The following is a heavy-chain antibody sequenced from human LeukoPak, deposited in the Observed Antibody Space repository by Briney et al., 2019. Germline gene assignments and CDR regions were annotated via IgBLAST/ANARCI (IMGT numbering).Heavy chain of an antibody. CDR1: GYNFNTFW. CDR2: IYPGDSDT. J-gene: IGHJ4*02. D-gene: IGHD6-13*01. V-gene: IGHV5-51*01. CDR3: VRRRGSSWKGGFDY. Sequence: GESLKISCEGSGYNFNTFWIGWVRQKPGEGLEWVGIIYPGDSDTKYSPAVQGQVTISADKPITTAYLQWSSLKASDTAMYYCVRRRGSSWKGGFDYWGQGTLVTVSS.